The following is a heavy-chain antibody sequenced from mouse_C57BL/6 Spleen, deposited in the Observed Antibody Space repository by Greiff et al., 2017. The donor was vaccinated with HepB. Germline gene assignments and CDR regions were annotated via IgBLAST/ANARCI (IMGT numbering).Heavy chain of an antibody. V-gene: IGHV5-9*01. Sequence: EVKLMESGGGLVKPGGSLKLSCAASGFTFSSDTMSWVRQTPEKRLEWVATISGGGGNTYYPDSVKGRFTISRDNAKNTLYLQMSSLRSEDTALYYCARLGATVVYYFDYWGQGTTLTVSS. CDR2: ISGGGGNT. CDR3: ARLGATVVYYFDY. CDR1: GFTFSSDT. D-gene: IGHD1-1*01. J-gene: IGHJ2*01.